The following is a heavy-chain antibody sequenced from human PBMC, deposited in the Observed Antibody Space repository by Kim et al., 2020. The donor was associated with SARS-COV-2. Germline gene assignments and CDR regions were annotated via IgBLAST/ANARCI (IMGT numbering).Heavy chain of an antibody. D-gene: IGHD2-21*02. CDR3: AGWGVGTVVTPVY. Sequence: YNPSRKSRVTISVDTSKNQFSRKLSSVTAADTAVYYCAGWGVGTVVTPVYWGQGTLVTVSS. V-gene: IGHV4-39*07. J-gene: IGHJ4*02.